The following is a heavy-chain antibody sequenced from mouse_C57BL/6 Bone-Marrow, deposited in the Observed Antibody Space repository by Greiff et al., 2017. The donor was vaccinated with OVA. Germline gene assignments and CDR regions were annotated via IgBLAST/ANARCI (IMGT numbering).Heavy chain of an antibody. Sequence: EVQLVESGGGLVKPGGSLKLSCAASGFTFSDYGVHWVRQAPEKGLEWVAYISSGSSTIYYADTVKGRFTISRDNAKNTLFLQMTSLRSEDTAMYYCAITTVVAPYAMDYWGQGTSVTVSS. D-gene: IGHD1-1*01. CDR1: GFTFSDYG. J-gene: IGHJ4*01. CDR3: AITTVVAPYAMDY. V-gene: IGHV5-17*01. CDR2: ISSGSSTI.